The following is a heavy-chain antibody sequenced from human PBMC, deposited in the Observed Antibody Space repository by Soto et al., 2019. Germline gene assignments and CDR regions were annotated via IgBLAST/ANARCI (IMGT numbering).Heavy chain of an antibody. J-gene: IGHJ6*02. CDR3: ARDQNIAMVRGVPYGMDV. Sequence: AASVKVSCKASGYTFTSYGISWVRQAPGQGLEWMGWISAYNGNTNYAQKLQGRVTMTTDTSTSTAYMELRSLRSDDTAVYYRARDQNIAMVRGVPYGMDVWGQGTTVTVSS. D-gene: IGHD3-10*01. CDR1: GYTFTSYG. V-gene: IGHV1-18*04. CDR2: ISAYNGNT.